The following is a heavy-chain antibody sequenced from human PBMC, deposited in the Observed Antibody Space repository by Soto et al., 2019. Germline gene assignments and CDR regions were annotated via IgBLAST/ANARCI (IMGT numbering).Heavy chain of an antibody. J-gene: IGHJ4*02. CDR3: AKDVGSGWYGVDY. CDR2: LTDDGNEK. CDR1: GPKIGGFW. V-gene: IGHV3-7*04. Sequence: PRGSIRLSSVPSGPKIGGFWMGWIRNSKGRGLEWGASLTDDGNEKYHEASVRGRYTITRDNSKNTLCVQMHGLRAEDTAVYYCAKDVGSGWYGVDYWGRGSQVTAYS. D-gene: IGHD6-19*01.